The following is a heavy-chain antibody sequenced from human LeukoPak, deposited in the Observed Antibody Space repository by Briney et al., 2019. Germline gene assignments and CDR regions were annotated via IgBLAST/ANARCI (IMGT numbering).Heavy chain of an antibody. CDR3: ARVLYDSSGYYPSYYFDY. Sequence: GGSLRLSCAASGFTFSSYWMSWVRQAPGKGLEWVANIKQGGSEKYYVDSVKGRFTISRDNAKNSLYLQMNSLRAEDTAVYYCARVLYDSSGYYPSYYFDYWGQGTLVTVSS. J-gene: IGHJ4*02. D-gene: IGHD3-22*01. CDR1: GFTFSSYW. CDR2: IKQGGSEK. V-gene: IGHV3-7*01.